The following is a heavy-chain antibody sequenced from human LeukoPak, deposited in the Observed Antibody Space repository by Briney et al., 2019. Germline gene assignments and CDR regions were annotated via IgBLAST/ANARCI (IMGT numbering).Heavy chain of an antibody. Sequence: ASVKVSCKASGYSFTSNYIHWVRQAPGQGLEWMGMIYPRDGSTSYAQKLQGRVTMTTDTSTSTAYMELRSLRSDDTAVYYCARDEGYYDYVWGSYPDGDWFDPWGQGTLVTVSS. D-gene: IGHD3-16*02. CDR2: IYPRDGST. CDR1: GYSFTSNY. CDR3: ARDEGYYDYVWGSYPDGDWFDP. J-gene: IGHJ5*02. V-gene: IGHV1-46*01.